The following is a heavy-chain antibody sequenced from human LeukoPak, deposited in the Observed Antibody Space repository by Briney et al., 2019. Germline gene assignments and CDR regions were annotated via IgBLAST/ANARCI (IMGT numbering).Heavy chain of an antibody. CDR2: IYYSGST. D-gene: IGHD3-16*02. CDR1: GGSISSSNW. Sequence: SGTLSLTCAVSGGSISSSNWWSWVRQPPGKGLEWIGSIYYSGSTYYNPSLKSRVTISVDTSKNQFSLKLSSVTAADTAVYYCARQGGDYDYVWGSYRLYYFDYWGQGTLVTVSS. CDR3: ARQGGDYDYVWGSYRLYYFDY. V-gene: IGHV4-4*02. J-gene: IGHJ4*02.